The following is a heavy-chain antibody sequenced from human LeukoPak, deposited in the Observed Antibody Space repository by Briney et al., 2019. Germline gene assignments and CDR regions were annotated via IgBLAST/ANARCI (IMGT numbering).Heavy chain of an antibody. CDR1: GFTFSSYA. CDR2: ISYDGSNK. Sequence: GRSLRLSCAASGFTFSSYAMHWVRQAPGKGLEWVAVISYDGSNKYYADSVKGRFTISRDDSKNTLYLQMNSLRAEDTAVYYCASRWGDGYNWRYFDYWGQGTLVTVSS. V-gene: IGHV3-30*04. D-gene: IGHD5-24*01. CDR3: ASRWGDGYNWRYFDY. J-gene: IGHJ4*02.